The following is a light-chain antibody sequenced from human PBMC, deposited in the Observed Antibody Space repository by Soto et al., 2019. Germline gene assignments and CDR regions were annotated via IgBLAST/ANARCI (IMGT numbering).Light chain of an antibody. CDR1: QSVHSN. Sequence: DIVMTQSPATLSVSPGERATLSCRASQSVHSNLAWYQQKPGQAPRLLFHGASTRATDVPARFSGSGSGTEFTLTISSRQSEDFAMYYCQQYNDWPPVFGQGTKVE. CDR3: QQYNDWPPV. J-gene: IGKJ1*01. CDR2: GAS. V-gene: IGKV3-15*01.